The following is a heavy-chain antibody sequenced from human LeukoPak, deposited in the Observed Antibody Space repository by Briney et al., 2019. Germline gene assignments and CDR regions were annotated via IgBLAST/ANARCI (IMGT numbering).Heavy chain of an antibody. Sequence: GGSLRLSCAASGFTFSSYAMSWVRQAPGKGLEWVSAISGSGGSTYYADSVKGRFTISRDNSKNTPYLQMNSPRAEDTAVYYCARETPYSSGWYYWGQGTLVTVSS. CDR1: GFTFSSYA. V-gene: IGHV3-23*01. CDR3: ARETPYSSGWYY. D-gene: IGHD6-19*01. J-gene: IGHJ4*02. CDR2: ISGSGGST.